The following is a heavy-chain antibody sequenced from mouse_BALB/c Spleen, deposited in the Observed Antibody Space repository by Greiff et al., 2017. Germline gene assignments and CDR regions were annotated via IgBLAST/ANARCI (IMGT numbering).Heavy chain of an antibody. CDR1: GFSLTSYG. CDR2: MWAGGST. V-gene: IGHV2-9*02. J-gene: IGHJ3*01. D-gene: IGHD2-1*01. Sequence: QVQLKESGPGLVAPSQSLSITCTVSGFSLTSYGVHWVRQPPGKGLEWLGVMWAGGSTNYNSALMSRLSISKDNSKSQVFLKMNSLQTDDTAMYYCARDRDGNYVQFAYWGQGTLVTVSA. CDR3: ARDRDGNYVQFAY.